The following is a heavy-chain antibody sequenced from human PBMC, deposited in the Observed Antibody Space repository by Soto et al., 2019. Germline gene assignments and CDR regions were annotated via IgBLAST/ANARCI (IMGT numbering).Heavy chain of an antibody. J-gene: IGHJ5*02. CDR2: IIPIFGTA. Sequence: QVQLVQSGAEVKKPGSSVKVSCKASGGTFSSYAISWVRQAPGQGLEWMGGIIPIFGTANYAQKFQGGVTSTADQSTSTAYMELSSLRSEDTAVYYCARVHLEWLVHHWFDPWGQGTLVTVSA. CDR1: GGTFSSYA. D-gene: IGHD6-19*01. CDR3: ARVHLEWLVHHWFDP. V-gene: IGHV1-69*12.